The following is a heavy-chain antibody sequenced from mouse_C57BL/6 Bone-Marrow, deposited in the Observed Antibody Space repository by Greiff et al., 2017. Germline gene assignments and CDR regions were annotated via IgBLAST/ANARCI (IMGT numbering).Heavy chain of an antibody. CDR1: GYTFTSYW. D-gene: IGHD1-1*01. V-gene: IGHV1-52*01. J-gene: IGHJ3*01. CDR2: IDPSDSET. CDR3: ARNLYGRRGGAWFAY. Sequence: VQLQQPGAELVRPGSSVKLSCKASGYTFTSYWMHWVKQRPIQGLEWIGNIDPSDSETHYNQKFKDKATLTVDKSSSTAYMQLSSLTSEDSAVYYCARNLYGRRGGAWFAYWGQGTLVTVSA.